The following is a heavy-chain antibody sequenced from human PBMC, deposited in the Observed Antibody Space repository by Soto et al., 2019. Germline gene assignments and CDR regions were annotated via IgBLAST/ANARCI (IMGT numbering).Heavy chain of an antibody. Sequence: ASVKVSCKASGYTFTGYYMHWVRQAPGQGLEWMGWINPNSGGTNYAQKFQGWVTMTRDTSISTAYMELSRLRSDDTAVYYCARSDYDILTGYYPDYYYYGMDVWGQGTTVTVS. CDR2: INPNSGGT. CDR3: ARSDYDILTGYYPDYYYYGMDV. V-gene: IGHV1-2*04. J-gene: IGHJ6*02. CDR1: GYTFTGYY. D-gene: IGHD3-9*01.